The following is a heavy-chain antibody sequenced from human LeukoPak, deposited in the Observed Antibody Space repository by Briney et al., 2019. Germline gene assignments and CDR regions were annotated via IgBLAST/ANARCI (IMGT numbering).Heavy chain of an antibody. Sequence: AGSLRLSCAASGFTFSDHYMTWIRQAPGKGLEWVSYIGTSSDNTNYADSVKGPFTTSRDNAKNSLYLQMNSLRAEDTAVYYCARDFDSFYCSGGSCYHVYWGQGTLDAVSS. CDR1: GFTFSDHY. V-gene: IGHV3-11*05. J-gene: IGHJ4*02. D-gene: IGHD2-15*01. CDR3: ARDFDSFYCSGGSCYHVY. CDR2: IGTSSDNT.